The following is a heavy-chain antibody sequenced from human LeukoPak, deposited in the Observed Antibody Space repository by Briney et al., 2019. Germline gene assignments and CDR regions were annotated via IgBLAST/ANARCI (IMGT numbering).Heavy chain of an antibody. CDR2: INAGNGNT. V-gene: IGHV1-3*01. CDR3: ARVRSSSWTLFDY. Sequence: GASVKVSCKASGYTFTSYAMHWVRQAPGQRLEWMGWINAGNGNTKYSQKFQGRVTITRDTSASTAYMELSSLRSEDTAVHYCARVRSSSWTLFDYWGQGTLVTVSS. D-gene: IGHD6-13*01. J-gene: IGHJ4*02. CDR1: GYTFTSYA.